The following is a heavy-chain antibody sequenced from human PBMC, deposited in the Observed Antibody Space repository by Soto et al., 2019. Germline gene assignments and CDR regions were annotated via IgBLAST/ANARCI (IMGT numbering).Heavy chain of an antibody. Sequence: QVQLVESGGGVVQPGRSLRLSCAASGFTFSSYGMHWVRQAPGKGLEWVAVISYDGSNKYYADSVKGRFTISRDYSKNTXXLQMNSLRPEDTAVYYCAKGGIYYVSSGYQEDRYNYYGMDVWGQGTTVTVSS. V-gene: IGHV3-30*18. CDR1: GFTFSSYG. J-gene: IGHJ6*02. D-gene: IGHD3-22*01. CDR2: ISYDGSNK. CDR3: AKGGIYYVSSGYQEDRYNYYGMDV.